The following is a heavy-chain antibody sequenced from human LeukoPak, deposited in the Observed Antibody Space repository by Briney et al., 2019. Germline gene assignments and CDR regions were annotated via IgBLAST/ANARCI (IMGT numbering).Heavy chain of an antibody. CDR1: GGSSSGYY. D-gene: IGHD2-21*02. CDR2: INHSGST. V-gene: IGHV4-34*01. J-gene: IGHJ4*02. Sequence: SETLSLTCAVYGGSSSGYYWSWIRQPPGKGLEWIGEINHSGSTNYNPSLKSRVTISVDTSKNQFSLKLSSVTAADTAVYYCASEDAYCGGDCYPYWGQGTLVTASS. CDR3: ASEDAYCGGDCYPY.